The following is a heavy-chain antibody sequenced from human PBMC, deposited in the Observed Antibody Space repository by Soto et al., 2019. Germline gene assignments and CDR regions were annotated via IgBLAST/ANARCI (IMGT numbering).Heavy chain of an antibody. CDR1: GFTFSSYG. Sequence: QVQLVESGGGVVQPGRSLRLSCAASGFTFSSYGMHWVRQAPGKGLEWVAVIWYDGSNKYYADSVKGRFTISRDNSKNTLYLQMNSLRAEDTAVYYCARDPEAFDIWGQGTMVTVSS. J-gene: IGHJ3*02. V-gene: IGHV3-33*01. CDR2: IWYDGSNK. CDR3: ARDPEAFDI.